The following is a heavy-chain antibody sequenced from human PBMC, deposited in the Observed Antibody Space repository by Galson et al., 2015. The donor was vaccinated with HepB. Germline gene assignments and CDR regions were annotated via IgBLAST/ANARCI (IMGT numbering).Heavy chain of an antibody. CDR1: GFTFNKYA. CDR3: AKANGEDIILVVYGSSTNFDR. J-gene: IGHJ4*02. CDR2: ITASGGSR. D-gene: IGHD2-8*02. Sequence: SLRLSCAASGFTFNKYAMAWVRQAPGKGLEWVSGITASGGSRYYADSVRGRFTISRDNSKNTMHLQMNSLTVEDTAVYYCAKANGEDIILVVYGSSTNFDRWGQGTLVTVSS. V-gene: IGHV3-23*01.